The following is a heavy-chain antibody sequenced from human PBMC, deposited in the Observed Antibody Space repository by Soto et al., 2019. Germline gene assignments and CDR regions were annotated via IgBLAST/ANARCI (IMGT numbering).Heavy chain of an antibody. V-gene: IGHV1-46*01. CDR1: GYTFTHYH. D-gene: IGHD1-26*01. CDR3: ARGVSAGVDY. Sequence: ASVKVSCKASGYTFTHYHVYWVRQAPGRGLEWLGMINPSGGSTTYAQNLQGRVTMTRDTSINTAYMELTTLTSDDTAFYYCARGVSAGVDYWGQGTLVTVSS. CDR2: INPSGGST. J-gene: IGHJ4*02.